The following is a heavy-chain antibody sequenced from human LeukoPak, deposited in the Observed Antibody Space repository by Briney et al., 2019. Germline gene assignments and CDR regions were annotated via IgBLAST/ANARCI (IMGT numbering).Heavy chain of an antibody. CDR2: IRSKANSYAT. CDR1: GFTFSGSA. V-gene: IGHV3-73*01. Sequence: GGSLKLSCAASGFTFSGSAMHWVRQASGKGLEWVGRIRSKANSYATAYAASVKGRFTISRDDSKNTAYLQMNGLKTEDTAVYYCTVPDYDILTGYRFDPWGQGTLVTVSS. D-gene: IGHD3-9*01. CDR3: TVPDYDILTGYRFDP. J-gene: IGHJ5*02.